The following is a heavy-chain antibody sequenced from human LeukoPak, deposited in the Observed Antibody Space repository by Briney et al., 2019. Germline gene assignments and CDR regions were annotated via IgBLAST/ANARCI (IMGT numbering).Heavy chain of an antibody. V-gene: IGHV3-20*04. CDR2: INWNGGST. CDR3: AKDSSWYLNFDY. D-gene: IGHD6-13*01. J-gene: IGHJ4*02. CDR1: GFTFDDYG. Sequence: GGSLRLSSAASGFTFDDYGMSWVRQAPGKGLEWVSGINWNGGSTYYADSVKGRFTISRDNSKNTLYLQMNSLRAEDTAVYYCAKDSSWYLNFDYWGQGTLVTVSS.